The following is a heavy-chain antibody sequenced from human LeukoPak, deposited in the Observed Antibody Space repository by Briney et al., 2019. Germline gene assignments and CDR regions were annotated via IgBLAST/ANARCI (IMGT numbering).Heavy chain of an antibody. CDR3: ARLFRDGYNSFSAYYYYYMDV. CDR1: GYSFTSYW. J-gene: IGHJ6*03. Sequence: GESLKISCKGYGYSFTSYWIGWVRQMPGKGLEWMGIIYPGDSDTRYSPSFQGQVTISADKSISTAYLQWSSLKASDTAMYYCARLFRDGYNSFSAYYYYYMDVWGKGTTVTVSS. D-gene: IGHD5-24*01. CDR2: IYPGDSDT. V-gene: IGHV5-51*01.